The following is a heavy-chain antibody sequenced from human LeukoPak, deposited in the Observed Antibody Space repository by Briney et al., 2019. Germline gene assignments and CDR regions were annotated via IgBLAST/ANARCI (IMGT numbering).Heavy chain of an antibody. CDR3: ARRFCNGARCWGGFDY. J-gene: IGHJ4*01. CDR1: GFIFNNYA. D-gene: IGHD3-3*01. Sequence: GSLRLSCTTSGFIFNNYAMTWVRQVPGKGLEWVASISGRGTTKYYGDSVKGRFTISRDNVTKTMFLQMNSLRGEDSDIYFCARRFCNGARCWGGFDYWGPGTLVTVS. V-gene: IGHV3-23*01. CDR2: ISGRGTTK.